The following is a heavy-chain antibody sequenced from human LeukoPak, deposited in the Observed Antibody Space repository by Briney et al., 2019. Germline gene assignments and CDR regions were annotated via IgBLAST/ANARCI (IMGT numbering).Heavy chain of an antibody. J-gene: IGHJ4*02. CDR2: INPNSGGT. CDR1: GYTFTCYY. CDR3: ARDVGIAAAGLFDY. V-gene: IGHV1-2*02. Sequence: ASVKVSCKASGYTFTCYYMHWVRQAPGQGLEWMGWINPNSGGTNYAQKFQGRVTMTRDTSISTAYMELSRLRSDDTAVYYCARDVGIAAAGLFDYWGQGTLVTVSS. D-gene: IGHD6-13*01.